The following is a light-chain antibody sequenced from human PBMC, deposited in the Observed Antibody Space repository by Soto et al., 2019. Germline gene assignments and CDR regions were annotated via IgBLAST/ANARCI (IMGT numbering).Light chain of an antibody. J-gene: IGKJ2*01. Sequence: DLQMTQSPSSLSASVGDRVTITCQASQDISNYLSWSQHKPGKPPKLLIYEASSLQTGVPSRFSGSGSGTHFTFTISSLQPEDIATYYCQHYDNLPYTFGRGTKPEIK. CDR1: QDISNY. CDR2: EAS. V-gene: IGKV1-33*01. CDR3: QHYDNLPYT.